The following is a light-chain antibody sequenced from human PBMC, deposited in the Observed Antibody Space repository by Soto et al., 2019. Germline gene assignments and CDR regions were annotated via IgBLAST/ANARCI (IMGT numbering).Light chain of an antibody. CDR3: QSYDSNNHVV. CDR2: EDN. Sequence: NFMLTQPHSVSESPGKTVTISCTRSSGSIAANYVQWYQQRPGSAPSIVIYEDNQRPSGAPDRFSGSIDTSSNSASLTISGLGTEDEAHYYRQSYDSNNHVVFGGGTKLTVL. V-gene: IGLV6-57*03. CDR1: SGSIAANY. J-gene: IGLJ2*01.